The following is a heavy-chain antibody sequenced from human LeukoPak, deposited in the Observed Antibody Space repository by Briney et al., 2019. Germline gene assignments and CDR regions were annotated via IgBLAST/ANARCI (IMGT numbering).Heavy chain of an antibody. V-gene: IGHV1-69*13. CDR2: IIPIFGTA. Sequence: GASVKVSCKASGGTFSSYAISWVRQAPGQGLEWMGGIIPIFGTANYAQKFQGRVTITADESTSTAYMELSSLRSEDTAVYYCASTYYYGSGSYYATPLDYWGQGTLVTVSS. J-gene: IGHJ4*02. CDR3: ASTYYYGSGSYYATPLDY. CDR1: GGTFSSYA. D-gene: IGHD3-10*01.